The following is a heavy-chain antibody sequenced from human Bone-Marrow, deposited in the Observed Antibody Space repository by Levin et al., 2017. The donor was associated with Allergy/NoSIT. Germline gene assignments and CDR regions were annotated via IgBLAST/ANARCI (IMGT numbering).Heavy chain of an antibody. Sequence: SETLSLTCTVSGDSVNSDVYYWNWIRQPPGKALEWIGYISSSGKTRYNPSLKSRLMMSVDTSKDQLSLRLSSVTAADTAVYFCARDYYGSVNYWVALDLWGQGTMVTVSS. D-gene: IGHD3-10*01. CDR2: ISSSGKT. CDR1: GDSVNSDVYY. CDR3: ARDYYGSVNYWVALDL. J-gene: IGHJ3*01. V-gene: IGHV4-61*08.